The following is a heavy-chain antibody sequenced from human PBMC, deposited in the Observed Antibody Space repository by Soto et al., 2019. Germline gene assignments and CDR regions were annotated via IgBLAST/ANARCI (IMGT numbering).Heavy chain of an antibody. CDR1: GITFSSHV. V-gene: IGHV3-30*04. J-gene: IGHJ4*02. CDR2: ISDDGSKK. CDR3: ARGYYTGWGHFDY. D-gene: IGHD6-19*01. Sequence: QAQLVESGGGVVQPGRTLRLSCAASGITFSSHVMDWVRQTPDKGLEWVAVISDDGSKKYYADSVQGRFTISRDNSNSSRYLQMNRLRIEDTAVYYCARGYYTGWGHFDYWGQGALVTVSS.